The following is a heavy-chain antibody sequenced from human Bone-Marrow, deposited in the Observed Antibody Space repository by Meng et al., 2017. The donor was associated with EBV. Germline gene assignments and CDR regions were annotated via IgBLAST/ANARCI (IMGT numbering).Heavy chain of an antibody. Sequence: QVQLGESGEGLVKPGGSLRLSCADSGFTFSDYYMSWIRQAPGKGLEWVSYISSSGSTIYYADSVKGRFTISRDNAKNSLYLQMNSLRAEDTAVYYCARGSPKDYGDYEYFQHWGQGTLVTVSS. V-gene: IGHV3-11*01. J-gene: IGHJ1*01. CDR3: ARGSPKDYGDYEYFQH. D-gene: IGHD4-17*01. CDR2: ISSSGSTI. CDR1: GFTFSDYY.